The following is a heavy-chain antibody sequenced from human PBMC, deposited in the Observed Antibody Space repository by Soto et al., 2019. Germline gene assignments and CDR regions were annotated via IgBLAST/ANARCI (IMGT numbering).Heavy chain of an antibody. Sequence: GGSLRLSCAASGFTFSSYGMHWVRQAPGKGLEWVAVIWYDGSNKYYADSVKGRFTISRDNSKNTLYLQMNSLRAEDTAVYYCARDLMGAGYYFDYWGQGTLVTVSS. J-gene: IGHJ4*02. CDR2: IWYDGSNK. CDR1: GFTFSSYG. D-gene: IGHD1-26*01. V-gene: IGHV3-33*01. CDR3: ARDLMGAGYYFDY.